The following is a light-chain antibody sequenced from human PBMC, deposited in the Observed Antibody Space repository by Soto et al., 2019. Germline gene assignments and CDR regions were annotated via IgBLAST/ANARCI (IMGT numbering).Light chain of an antibody. V-gene: IGLV3-21*02. CDR2: GNS. CDR1: NIGSRG. CDR3: QVYDRSSDTPVV. J-gene: IGLJ2*01. Sequence: SYELTQPPSVSVAPGRTAIITCGGNNIGSRGVHWYQQKPGQAPVLVVHGNSDRPSGIPERFSGSNSGNTATLTINRVEAGDEADYSFQVYDRSSDTPVVFGGGTKLTVL.